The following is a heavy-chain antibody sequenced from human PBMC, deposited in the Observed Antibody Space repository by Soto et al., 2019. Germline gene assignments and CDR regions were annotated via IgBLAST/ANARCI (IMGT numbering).Heavy chain of an antibody. CDR3: ARDQTVPGIAAAGLFDY. J-gene: IGHJ4*02. Sequence: GASVKVSCKASGYTFTSYGISWVRQAPGQGLEWMGWISAYNGNTNYAQKLQGRVTMTTDESTSTAYMELSSLRSEDTAVYYCARDQTVPGIAAAGLFDYWGQGTQVTVSS. CDR1: GYTFTSYG. CDR2: ISAYNGNT. V-gene: IGHV1-18*01. D-gene: IGHD6-13*01.